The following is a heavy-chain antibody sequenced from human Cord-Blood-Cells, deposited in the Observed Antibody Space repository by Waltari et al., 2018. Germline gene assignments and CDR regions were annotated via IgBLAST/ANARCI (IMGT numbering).Heavy chain of an antibody. D-gene: IGHD6-19*01. CDR1: GFTFPSSA. V-gene: IGHV1-58*01. Sequence: QMQLVQSGPEVKKPGTSVKVSCKASGFTFPSSAEQWVRQARGQRLEWIGWIVVGSGNTNDAQTFQERVTITRDMSTSTAYRELSSLRSEDTAVYYCAALGYSSGFDYWGQGTLVTVSS. CDR2: IVVGSGNT. J-gene: IGHJ4*02. CDR3: AALGYSSGFDY.